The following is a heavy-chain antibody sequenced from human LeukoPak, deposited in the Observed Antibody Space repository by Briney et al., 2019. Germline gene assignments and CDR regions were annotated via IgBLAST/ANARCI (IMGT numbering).Heavy chain of an antibody. J-gene: IGHJ5*02. V-gene: IGHV4-39*01. CDR3: ARHADIAVVPAANGGWFDP. CDR2: IYYSGST. D-gene: IGHD2-2*01. CDR1: GGPISSSSYY. Sequence: SETLSLTCTVSGGPISSSSYYWGWIRQPPGKGLEWIGSIYYSGSTYYNPSLKSRVTISVDTSKNQFSLKLSSVTAADTAVYYCARHADIAVVPAANGGWFDPWGQGTLVTVSS.